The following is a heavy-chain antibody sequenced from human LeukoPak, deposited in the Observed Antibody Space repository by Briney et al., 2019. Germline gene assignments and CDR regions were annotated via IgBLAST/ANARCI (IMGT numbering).Heavy chain of an antibody. V-gene: IGHV3-23*01. CDR1: GFTFSSYA. CDR3: ARVGRYNWFDP. CDR2: ISGSGGST. Sequence: GGSLRLSCAASGFTFSSYAMSWVRQAPGKGLEWVSAISGSGGSTYCADSVKGRFTISRDNSKNTLYLQTDSLRADDTAVYFCARVGRYNWFDPWGQGTLVTVSS. J-gene: IGHJ5*02.